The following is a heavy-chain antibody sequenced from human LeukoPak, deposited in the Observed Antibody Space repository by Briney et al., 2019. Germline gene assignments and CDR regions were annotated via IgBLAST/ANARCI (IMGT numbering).Heavy chain of an antibody. CDR3: ARGRGADYGGNSGYFDY. CDR1: GFTFSSYG. Sequence: GGSLRLSCAASGFTFSSYGMYWVRQAPGKGLEWVAVISYDGSNKYYADSVKGRFTISRDNSKNTLYLQMNSLRAEDTAVYYCARGRGADYGGNSGYFDYWGQGTLVTVSS. D-gene: IGHD4-23*01. J-gene: IGHJ4*02. CDR2: ISYDGSNK. V-gene: IGHV3-30*03.